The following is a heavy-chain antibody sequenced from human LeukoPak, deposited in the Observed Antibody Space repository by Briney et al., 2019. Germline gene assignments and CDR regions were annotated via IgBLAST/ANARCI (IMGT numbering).Heavy chain of an antibody. D-gene: IGHD3-9*01. J-gene: IGHJ4*02. Sequence: SSETLSLTCAVYGGSFSGYYWSWIRQPPGKGLEWIGEINHSGSTNYNPSLKSRVTISVDTSKNQFSLKLSSVTAADTAVYYCARGGLRYFDWLSYWGQGTLVTVSS. CDR1: GGSFSGYY. CDR2: INHSGST. CDR3: ARGGLRYFDWLSY. V-gene: IGHV4-34*01.